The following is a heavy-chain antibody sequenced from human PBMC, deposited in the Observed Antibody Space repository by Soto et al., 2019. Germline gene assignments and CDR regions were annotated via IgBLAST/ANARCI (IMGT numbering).Heavy chain of an antibody. CDR3: ERDAVHSSGFTEY. CDR1: DGSISRGGYC. V-gene: IGHV4-30-2*01. J-gene: IGHJ4*02. D-gene: IGHD6-19*01. Sequence: FLTMPVTCGVADGSISRGGYCRSWNHKPPGKGLEWIGYIYHSGSPYYNPSLKSRVTILVDRSKNQFSLKLSSVTAADTAVFYCERDAVHSSGFTEYWGQGTLVSVSS. CDR2: IYHSGSP.